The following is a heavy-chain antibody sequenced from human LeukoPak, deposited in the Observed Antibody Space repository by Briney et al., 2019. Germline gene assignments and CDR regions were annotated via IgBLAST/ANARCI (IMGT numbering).Heavy chain of an antibody. CDR3: ARENSGSYREFDY. D-gene: IGHD1-26*01. CDR2: IFYSGTT. Sequence: SETLSLTCGVSGGSISNQYWTWIRQPPGKGLEWIGYIFYSGTTSYNPSLKSRVTISRDMSKNDFSLKLSSVTAADTAVYYCARENSGSYREFDYWGQGTLVTVSS. CDR1: GGSISNQY. J-gene: IGHJ4*02. V-gene: IGHV4-59*11.